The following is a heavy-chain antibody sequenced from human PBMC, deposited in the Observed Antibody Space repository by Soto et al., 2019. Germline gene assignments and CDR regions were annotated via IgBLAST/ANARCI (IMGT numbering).Heavy chain of an antibody. CDR3: AKDPLMGALGPRY. Sequence: EVQLLESGGGLVQPGGSLRLSCAASGFTFSSYAMSWVRQAPGKGLEWVSAISGSGGSTYYADSVKGRFTISRDNSKNTLYLQMNSMRAEDTALYYCAKDPLMGALGPRYWGQGTLVTVSS. J-gene: IGHJ4*02. D-gene: IGHD1-26*01. CDR2: ISGSGGST. CDR1: GFTFSSYA. V-gene: IGHV3-23*01.